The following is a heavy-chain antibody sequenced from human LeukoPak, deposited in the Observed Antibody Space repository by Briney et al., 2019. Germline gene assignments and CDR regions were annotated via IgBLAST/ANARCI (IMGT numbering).Heavy chain of an antibody. V-gene: IGHV4-34*01. CDR2: INHSGST. Sequence: SETLSLTCAVYGGSFSGYYWSWIRQPPGKGLEWIGEINHSGSTNYNPSLKSRVTISVDTSKNQSSLKLSSVTAADTAVYYCARGYSGYDPFDYWGQGTLVTVSS. CDR3: ARGYSGYDPFDY. J-gene: IGHJ4*02. CDR1: GGSFSGYY. D-gene: IGHD5-12*01.